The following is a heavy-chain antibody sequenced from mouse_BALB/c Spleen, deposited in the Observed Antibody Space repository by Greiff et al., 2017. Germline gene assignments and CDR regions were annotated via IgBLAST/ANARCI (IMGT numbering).Heavy chain of an antibody. J-gene: IGHJ2*01. V-gene: IGHV5-6-5*01. D-gene: IGHD1-2*01. Sequence: KVVESGGGLVKPGGSLKLSCAASGFTFSSYAMSWVRQTPEKRLEWVASISSGGSTYYPDSVKGRFTISRDNARNILYLQMSSLRSEDTAMYYCARGHYYGYFDYWGQGTTLTVSS. CDR2: ISSGGST. CDR1: GFTFSSYA. CDR3: ARGHYYGYFDY.